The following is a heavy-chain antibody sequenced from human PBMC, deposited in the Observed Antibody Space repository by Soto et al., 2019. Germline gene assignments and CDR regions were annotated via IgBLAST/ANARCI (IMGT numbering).Heavy chain of an antibody. CDR1: GGSLSSFS. Sequence: QVILAQPGAEVKKPGSSVKVSCKVSGGSLSSFSINWVRQAPGQRFEWMGGIIPILGTANFTQKFQDRVTFTADESTATAYMTLSSLTSEDTAFYYCTSFDSNGYYPQNHYWGPGTQVTVSS. CDR3: TSFDSNGYYPQNHY. V-gene: IGHV1-69*01. CDR2: IIPILGTA. J-gene: IGHJ4*02. D-gene: IGHD3-22*01.